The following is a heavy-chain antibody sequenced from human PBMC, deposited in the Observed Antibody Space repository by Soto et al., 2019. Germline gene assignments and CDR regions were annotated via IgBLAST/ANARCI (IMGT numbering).Heavy chain of an antibody. CDR2: IYYSGST. CDR3: ARDQRIVAPIGFDP. Sequence: SETLSLTCTVSGGSISSGGYYWSWIRQHPGKGLEWIGYIYYSGSTYYNPSLKSRVTISVDTSKNQFSLKLSSVTAADTAVYYCARDQRIVAPIGFDPWGQGTLVTVSS. J-gene: IGHJ5*02. CDR1: GGSISSGGYY. D-gene: IGHD2-15*01. V-gene: IGHV4-31*03.